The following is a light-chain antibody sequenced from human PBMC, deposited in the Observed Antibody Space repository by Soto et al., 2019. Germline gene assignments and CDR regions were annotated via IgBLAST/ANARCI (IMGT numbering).Light chain of an antibody. V-gene: IGLV2-14*01. CDR3: SSYISSGV. Sequence: QSVLTQPASVSGSPGQSITISCTGTSSDVGGYNYVSWYQQHPGKAPKLMIYDVSNRPSGVSNRFSGSKSGNTASLTISGLQAEDEADYYCSSYISSGVFGGGTKLTVL. CDR2: DVS. CDR1: SSDVGGYNY. J-gene: IGLJ2*01.